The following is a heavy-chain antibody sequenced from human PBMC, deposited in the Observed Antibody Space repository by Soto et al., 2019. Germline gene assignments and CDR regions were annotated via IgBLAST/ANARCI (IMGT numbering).Heavy chain of an antibody. CDR3: ARLGHGYGDSNVNFVDY. J-gene: IGHJ4*02. Sequence: SETLSLTCAVYGGSFSGYYWSWIRQPPGKGLEWIGEINHSGSTNYNPSLKSRVTISVDTSKNQFSLKLSSVTAADTAVYYCARLGHGYGDSNVNFVDYWGQGTLVTVSS. D-gene: IGHD4-17*01. CDR2: INHSGST. CDR1: GGSFSGYY. V-gene: IGHV4-34*01.